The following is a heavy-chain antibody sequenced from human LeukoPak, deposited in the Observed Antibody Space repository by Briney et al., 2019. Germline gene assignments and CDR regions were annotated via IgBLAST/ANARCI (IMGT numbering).Heavy chain of an antibody. CDR3: ARVHRATFDYYYYYMDV. Sequence: SETLSLTCTVSGYSISSGYYWGWIRQPPGKGLEWIGYIYYSGSTNYNPSLKSRVTISVDTSKNQFSLKLSSVTAADTAVYYCARVHRATFDYYYYYMDVWGKGTTVTVSS. V-gene: IGHV4-61*01. D-gene: IGHD3-16*01. CDR2: IYYSGST. J-gene: IGHJ6*03. CDR1: GYSISSGYY.